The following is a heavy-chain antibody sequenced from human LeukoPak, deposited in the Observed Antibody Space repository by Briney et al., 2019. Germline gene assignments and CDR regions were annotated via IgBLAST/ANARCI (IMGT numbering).Heavy chain of an antibody. V-gene: IGHV3-9*01. D-gene: IGHD7-27*01. Sequence: GGSLRLSCAASGFTFDDYAMHWVRQAPGKGLEWISGISWNSGSIGYADSVKGRFTISRDNSKNTLYLQMNSLRAEDTAVYYCAKGDLTGAKPSPFDYWGQGTLVTVSS. J-gene: IGHJ4*02. CDR2: ISWNSGSI. CDR1: GFTFDDYA. CDR3: AKGDLTGAKPSPFDY.